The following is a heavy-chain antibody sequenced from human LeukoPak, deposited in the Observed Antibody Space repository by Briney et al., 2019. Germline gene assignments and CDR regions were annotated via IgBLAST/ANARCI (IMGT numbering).Heavy chain of an antibody. CDR3: IRGAASGSYYGFDV. Sequence: GGSLRLSCAASGFTFSGTTMHWVRQASGKGLEWVGRIRSKANNYATAYATSVKGRFTLSRDDSKNTAYLQMNSLKTEDTAVYYCIRGAASGSYYGFDVWGQGATVTVSS. J-gene: IGHJ6*02. CDR1: GFTFSGTT. D-gene: IGHD1-26*01. V-gene: IGHV3-73*01. CDR2: IRSKANNYAT.